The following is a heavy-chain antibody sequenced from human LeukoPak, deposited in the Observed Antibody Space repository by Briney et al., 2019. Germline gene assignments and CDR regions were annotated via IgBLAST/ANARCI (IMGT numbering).Heavy chain of an antibody. CDR1: GGSISNYY. CDR3: ARDSSSWYRWFDP. CDR2: IYYTGST. Sequence: SETLSLTCTVSGGSISNYYWSWIRQSPEKGLEWIGYIYYTGSTNYNPSLKSRVTMSVDTSKNQFSLKLSSVTAADTAVYYCARDSSSWYRWFDPWGQGTRVTVSS. J-gene: IGHJ5*02. D-gene: IGHD6-13*01. V-gene: IGHV4-59*01.